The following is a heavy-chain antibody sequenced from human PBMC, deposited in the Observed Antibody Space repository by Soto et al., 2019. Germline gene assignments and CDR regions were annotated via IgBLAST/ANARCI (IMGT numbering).Heavy chain of an antibody. J-gene: IGHJ4*02. CDR2: MNQDGTKK. D-gene: IGHD3-10*01. CDR1: TDNFSNYW. V-gene: IGHV3-7*01. Sequence: EVQLVESGGGMVQPGGSLRLSCVGGPTDNFSNYWMSWVRQVPGRGLEWVANMNQDGTKKYYVGTVKGRFTISRDNAKKSVFLQMNSLRVDDTAVYYCAHLSGEWGRGSLVAVSS. CDR3: AHLSGE.